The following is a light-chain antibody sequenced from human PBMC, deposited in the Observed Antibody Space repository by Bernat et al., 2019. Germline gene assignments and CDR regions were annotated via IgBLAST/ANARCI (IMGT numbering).Light chain of an antibody. CDR1: SSDVGSYNL. CDR3: CSYAGSSTLGV. J-gene: IGLJ3*02. CDR2: EVS. Sequence: QSALTQPASMSGSPGQSITISCTGTSSDVGSYNLVSWYQQHPGKAPKLMIYEVSKRPSGVFNRFSGSKSGNTASLTISGLQAEDEADYYCCSYAGSSTLGVFGGGTKLTVL. V-gene: IGLV2-23*02.